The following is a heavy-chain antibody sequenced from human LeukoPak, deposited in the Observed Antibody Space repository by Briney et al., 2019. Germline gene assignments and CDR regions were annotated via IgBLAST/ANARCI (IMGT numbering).Heavy chain of an antibody. Sequence: NPGGSLRLSCAASGFTFSDYYMSWIRQAPGKGLEWVSYISSSGSTMDYAASVKGRLTISRDNAKNSPYLQMNSLRAEDTAVYYCARSPGGYNYNGMDVWGQGTTVTVSS. CDR2: ISSSGSTM. CDR3: ARSPGGYNYNGMDV. CDR1: GFTFSDYY. V-gene: IGHV3-11*01. J-gene: IGHJ6*02.